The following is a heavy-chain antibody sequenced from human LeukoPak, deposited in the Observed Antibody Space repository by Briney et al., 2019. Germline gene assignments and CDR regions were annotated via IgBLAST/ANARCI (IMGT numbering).Heavy chain of an antibody. V-gene: IGHV4-39*07. CDR3: ARVTGYRIEDYFDY. D-gene: IGHD6-13*01. CDR2: IYYGSVFYSVST. J-gene: IGHJ4*02. Sequence: PSETLSLTCTVSDGSISSSSYYWGWIRQPPGKGLEWIGSIYYGSVFYSVSTYYNPSLKSRVTMSGDTSKNQFSLKLRSVTAADTAVYYCARVTGYRIEDYFDYWGQGTLVTVSS. CDR1: DGSISSSSYY.